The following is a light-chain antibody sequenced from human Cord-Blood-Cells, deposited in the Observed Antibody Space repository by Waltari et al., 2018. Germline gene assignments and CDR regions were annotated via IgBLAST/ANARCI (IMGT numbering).Light chain of an antibody. CDR1: TGHSNHQ. CDR2: VGTGGIVG. Sequence: QPVLTQPPSASAPLRASVTLTCTLSTGHSNHQVDWYQPRPGQGPRFVMRVGTGGIVGSKGDGIPDRFSVLGSGLNRYLTIKNIQEEDESDYHCGADHGSGSNFVWVFGGGTKLTVL. V-gene: IGLV9-49*01. CDR3: GADHGSGSNFVWV. J-gene: IGLJ3*02.